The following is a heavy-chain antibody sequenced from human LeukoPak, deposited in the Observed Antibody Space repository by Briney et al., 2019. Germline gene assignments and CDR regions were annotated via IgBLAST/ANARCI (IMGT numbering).Heavy chain of an antibody. J-gene: IGHJ3*02. CDR1: GFTVSSNY. Sequence: HSGGSLRLSCAASGFTVSSNYMSWVRQAPGKGLEWVSAISGSGGSTYYADSVKGRFTISRDNSKNTLYLQMNSLRAEDTAVYYCAKSKTVAEKRDAFDIWGQGTMVTVSS. CDR2: ISGSGGST. CDR3: AKSKTVAEKRDAFDI. D-gene: IGHD6-19*01. V-gene: IGHV3-23*01.